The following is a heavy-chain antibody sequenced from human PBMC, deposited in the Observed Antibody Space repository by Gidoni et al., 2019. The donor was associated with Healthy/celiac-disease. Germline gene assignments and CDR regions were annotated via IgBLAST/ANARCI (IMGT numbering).Heavy chain of an antibody. CDR2: IWYDGSNK. V-gene: IGHV3-33*01. CDR3: ARDPYDFWSGYYPFYYYYYGMDV. CDR1: GFTFSSSG. J-gene: IGHJ6*02. D-gene: IGHD3-3*01. Sequence: QVQLVESGGGVVQPGRSLRLSCAASGFTFSSSGMHWVRQAPGKGLEWVAVIWYDGSNKDYADSVKGRFTISRDNSKNTLYLQMNSLRAEDTAVYYCARDPYDFWSGYYPFYYYYYGMDVWGQGTTVTVSS.